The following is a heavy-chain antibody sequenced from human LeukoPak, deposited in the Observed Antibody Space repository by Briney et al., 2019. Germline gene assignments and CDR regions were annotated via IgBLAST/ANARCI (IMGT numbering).Heavy chain of an antibody. D-gene: IGHD3-22*01. CDR1: GDSISSGDYY. Sequence: SQTLSLTCTVSGDSISSGDYYWSWIRQPAGKGLEWIGRISSSGSTNYNPSLKSRVTISVDTSKNRFSLKLSSVTAADTAVYFCARGPYSYDSSGAFDIWGQGTMVTVSS. CDR3: ARGPYSYDSSGAFDI. J-gene: IGHJ3*02. CDR2: ISSSGST. V-gene: IGHV4-61*02.